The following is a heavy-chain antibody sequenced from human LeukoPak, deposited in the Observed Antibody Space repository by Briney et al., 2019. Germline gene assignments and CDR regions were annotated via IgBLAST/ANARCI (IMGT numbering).Heavy chain of an antibody. J-gene: IGHJ4*02. D-gene: IGHD1-26*01. CDR3: ARHGTVSSGSYFDY. CDR1: GGSVTSYY. Sequence: SETLSLTCSVSGGSVTSYYWSWIRQPPGKGLEWIGHIHYSGSNNYNPSLKSRVTMFVDRSKNQISLRLSSVTAADAAVYYCARHGTVSSGSYFDYWGQGTQVTLS. CDR2: IHYSGSN. V-gene: IGHV4-59*08.